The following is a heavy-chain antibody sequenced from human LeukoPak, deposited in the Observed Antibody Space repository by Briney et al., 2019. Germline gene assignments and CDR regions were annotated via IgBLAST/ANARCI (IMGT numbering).Heavy chain of an antibody. CDR2: ISSSSSYI. D-gene: IGHD2-15*01. CDR1: GFTFNSYI. J-gene: IGHJ4*02. Sequence: GGSLRLSCAASGFTFNSYIMNWVPQAPGKGLEWVSSISSSSSYIYYADSVKGRFTISRDKAKNSLYLRMNSLRAEDTAVYYCARGADCSGGSCYLDYWGQGTLVTVSS. V-gene: IGHV3-21*01. CDR3: ARGADCSGGSCYLDY.